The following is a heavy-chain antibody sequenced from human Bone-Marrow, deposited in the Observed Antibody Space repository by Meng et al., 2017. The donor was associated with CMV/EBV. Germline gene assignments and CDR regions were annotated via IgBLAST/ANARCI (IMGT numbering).Heavy chain of an antibody. CDR1: GFTFDDYP. Sequence: GESLRLSCAASGFTFDDYPMHWVRQAPGKGLEWVAFIRYDGSNKYYADSVKGRFTISRDNSKNTLYLQMNSLRAEDTAVYYCAKPNYGSGSYIDYWGQGTLVTVSS. V-gene: IGHV3-30*02. CDR2: IRYDGSNK. J-gene: IGHJ4*02. D-gene: IGHD3-10*01. CDR3: AKPNYGSGSYIDY.